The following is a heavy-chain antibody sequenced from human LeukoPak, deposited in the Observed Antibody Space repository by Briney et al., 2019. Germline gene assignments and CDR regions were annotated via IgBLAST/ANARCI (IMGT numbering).Heavy chain of an antibody. CDR1: GGSVSTGSFY. CDR3: ARVCMGAARPYNWFDP. J-gene: IGHJ5*02. V-gene: IGHV4-61*03. D-gene: IGHD6-6*01. Sequence: SETLSLTCTVSGGSVSTGSFYWSWIRQPPGKGLEWIGCIYYSGSTDYNPSLKSRVTISLDTSKNHFSLKLSSVTAADTAVYYCARVCMGAARPYNWFDPWGQGTLVTVSS. CDR2: IYYSGST.